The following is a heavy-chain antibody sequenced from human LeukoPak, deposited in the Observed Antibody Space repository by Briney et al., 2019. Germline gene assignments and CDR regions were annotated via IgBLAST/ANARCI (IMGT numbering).Heavy chain of an antibody. CDR3: AREVRHFDWLWLYYFDY. J-gene: IGHJ4*02. CDR2: INQDGSEK. Sequence: GGSLRLSCAASGFTFSSYGIHWVRQAPGKGLEWVANINQDGSEKYYVDSVKGRFSISRDNAKNSLYLQMNSLRAEDTAVYYCAREVRHFDWLWLYYFDYWGQGTLVTVSS. V-gene: IGHV3-7*01. D-gene: IGHD3-9*01. CDR1: GFTFSSYG.